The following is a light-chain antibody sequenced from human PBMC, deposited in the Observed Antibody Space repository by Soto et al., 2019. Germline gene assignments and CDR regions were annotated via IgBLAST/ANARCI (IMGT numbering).Light chain of an antibody. Sequence: EIVXXXSPGTXXFSPGERATXXXXASQXVXXTSLAWYQQRPGQAPRLLIYGASNRATGIPDRFSGSGSGTDFTLTISRLEPEDFAVYYCQQYDASPPWTFGQGTKVEIK. V-gene: IGKV3-20*01. CDR2: GAS. J-gene: IGKJ1*01. CDR1: QXVXXTS. CDR3: QQYDASPPWT.